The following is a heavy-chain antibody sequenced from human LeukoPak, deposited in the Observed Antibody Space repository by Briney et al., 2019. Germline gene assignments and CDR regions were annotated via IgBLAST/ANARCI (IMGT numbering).Heavy chain of an antibody. D-gene: IGHD6-13*01. Sequence: GGSLRLSCAASGFTFSSYAMSWVRQAPGKGLEWVSAISGSGGSTYYADSVKGRFTISRDNSKNTLYLQMNSLRAEDTAVYYCARDGGRDSTYWYYYWGQGTLVTVSS. CDR2: ISGSGGST. V-gene: IGHV3-23*01. CDR1: GFTFSSYA. J-gene: IGHJ4*02. CDR3: ARDGGRDSTYWYYY.